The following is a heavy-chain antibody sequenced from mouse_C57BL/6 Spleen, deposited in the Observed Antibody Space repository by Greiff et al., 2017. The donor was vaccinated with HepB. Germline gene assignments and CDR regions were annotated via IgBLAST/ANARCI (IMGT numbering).Heavy chain of an antibody. Sequence: EVQLQQSGPELVKPGASVKISCKASGYTFTDYYMNWVKQSHGKSLEWIGDINPNNGGTSYNQKFKGKATLTVDKSSSTAYMELRSLTSEDSAVYYCARGSNYFYYYAMDYWGQGTSVTVSS. D-gene: IGHD2-5*01. CDR1: GYTFTDYY. CDR2: INPNNGGT. CDR3: ARGSNYFYYYAMDY. J-gene: IGHJ4*01. V-gene: IGHV1-26*01.